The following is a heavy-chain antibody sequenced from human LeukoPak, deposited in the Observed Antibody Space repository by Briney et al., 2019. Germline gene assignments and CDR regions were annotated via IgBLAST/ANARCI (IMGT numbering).Heavy chain of an antibody. CDR2: INAGNGNT. CDR1: GYTFTTYT. V-gene: IGHV1-3*01. CDR3: ARDPSDGWYGYFNY. D-gene: IGHD6-19*01. Sequence: GASVKVSCKASGYTFTTYTLHWVRQAPGQRLEWMGWINAGNGNTKYSQKLQGRVTIARDTSATTAYMKLSSLRSEDTALYYCARDPSDGWYGYFNYWGQGTLVTVSS. J-gene: IGHJ4*02.